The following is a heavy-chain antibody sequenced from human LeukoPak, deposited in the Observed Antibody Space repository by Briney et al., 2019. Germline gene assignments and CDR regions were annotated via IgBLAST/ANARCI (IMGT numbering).Heavy chain of an antibody. D-gene: IGHD2-15*01. Sequence: GGSLRLSCAASGFTFSDYYMSWIRQAPGKGLEWVSYISSSGSTIYYADSVKGRFTISRDNAKNSLYLQMNSLRAEDTAVYYCARWDVVVVAATKVFDYWGQGTLVTVSS. J-gene: IGHJ4*02. CDR3: ARWDVVVVAATKVFDY. CDR2: ISSSGSTI. CDR1: GFTFSDYY. V-gene: IGHV3-11*04.